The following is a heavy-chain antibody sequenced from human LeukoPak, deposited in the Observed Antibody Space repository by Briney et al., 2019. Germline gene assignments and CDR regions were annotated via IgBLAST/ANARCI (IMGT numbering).Heavy chain of an antibody. CDR3: ARGGSSGWYDWYFDL. J-gene: IGHJ2*01. CDR2: IYYSGST. V-gene: IGHV4-59*01. D-gene: IGHD6-19*01. CDR1: GGSISSYY. Sequence: SETLSLTCTVSGGSISSYYWSWIRQPPGKGLEWIGYIYYSGSTNYNPSLKSRVTISVDTPKNQFSLKLSSVTAADTAVYYCARGGSSGWYDWYFDLWGRGTLVTVSS.